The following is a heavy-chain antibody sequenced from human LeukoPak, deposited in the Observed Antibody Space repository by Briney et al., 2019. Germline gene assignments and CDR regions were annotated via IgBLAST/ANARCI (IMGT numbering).Heavy chain of an antibody. CDR3: ARESGPPSFNYDFWSGYSTAIVY. CDR2: IYHSGST. CDR1: GGSISSSNW. Sequence: PSGTLSLTCAVSGGSISSSNWWSWVRQPPGKGLEWIGEIYHSGSTNYNPSLKSRVTISVDKSKNQFSLKLSSVTAADTAVYYCARESGPPSFNYDFWSGYSTAIVYWGQGTLVTVSS. V-gene: IGHV4-4*02. D-gene: IGHD3-3*01. J-gene: IGHJ4*02.